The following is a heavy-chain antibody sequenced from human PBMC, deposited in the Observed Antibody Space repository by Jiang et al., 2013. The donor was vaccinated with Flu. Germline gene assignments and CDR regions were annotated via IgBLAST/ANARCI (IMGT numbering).Heavy chain of an antibody. V-gene: IGHV1-2*02. Sequence: SGAEVKKPGASVRVSCKASAYTFSDYLMHWVRQAPGQGLEWMGCVNPKNGDTRYAEKFQGRVTMTRDTSINTAYMELNRLTSDDTSVFYCARARPPKPLDYWGQGTLVTVSS. CDR1: AYTFSDYL. CDR3: ARARPPKPLDY. J-gene: IGHJ4*02. D-gene: IGHD1-14*01. CDR2: VNPKNGDT.